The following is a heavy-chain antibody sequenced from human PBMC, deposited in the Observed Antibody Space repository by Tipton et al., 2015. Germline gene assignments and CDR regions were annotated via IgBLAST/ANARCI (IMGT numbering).Heavy chain of an antibody. D-gene: IGHD1-20*01. CDR1: GGSVSSGSYY. J-gene: IGHJ5*02. CDR3: VRHGPWITGSLGYFDP. V-gene: IGHV4-61*01. Sequence: TLSLTCTVSGGSVSSGSYYWSWIRQPPGKGLEWIGYISFSDTTHYNPSLKSRITISLNTSKNQFSLKLSSVTAADTAVYKCVRHGPWITGSLGYFDPWGQGTLVTVSS. CDR2: ISFSDTT.